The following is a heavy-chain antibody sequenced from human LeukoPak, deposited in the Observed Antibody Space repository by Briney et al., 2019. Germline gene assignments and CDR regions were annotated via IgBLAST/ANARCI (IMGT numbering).Heavy chain of an antibody. Sequence: PSETLSLTCTVSGGSISSSNYYWGWIRQAPGKGLEWVANINPDGNEKVYVDSVKGRFTISRDNAQNSLYLQMNSLRAEDTAVYYCARAPRSQRGYWGQGTLVTVSS. CDR2: INPDGNEK. CDR3: ARAPRSQRGY. D-gene: IGHD6-25*01. CDR1: GGSISSSNYY. J-gene: IGHJ4*02. V-gene: IGHV3-7*01.